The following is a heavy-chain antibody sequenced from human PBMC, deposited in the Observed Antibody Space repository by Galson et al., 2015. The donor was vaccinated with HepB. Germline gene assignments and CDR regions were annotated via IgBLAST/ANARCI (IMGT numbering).Heavy chain of an antibody. D-gene: IGHD2-21*01. CDR1: GFTFSSYG. Sequence: SLRLSCAASGFTFSSYGMHWVRQAPGKGLEWVAVISYDGSNKYYADSVKGRFTISRDNSKNTLYLQMNSLRAEDTAVYYCAKDPAYCGGDCYGIYYYYYMDVWGKGTTVTVSS. V-gene: IGHV3-30*18. CDR3: AKDPAYCGGDCYGIYYYYYMDV. J-gene: IGHJ6*03. CDR2: ISYDGSNK.